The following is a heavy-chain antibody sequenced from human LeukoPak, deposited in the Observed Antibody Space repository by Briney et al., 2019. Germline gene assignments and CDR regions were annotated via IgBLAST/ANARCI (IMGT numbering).Heavy chain of an antibody. Sequence: ASVKVSCKASGYTFTDCYMHWVRQAPGQGLEWMGWINPNSGGTKFAQKFQGRVTMTRDMSINTAYMELSRLTYDDTAVYYCAGLPRYNWNEPLDYWGQGTLVTVSS. CDR1: GYTFTDCY. V-gene: IGHV1-2*02. CDR2: INPNSGGT. J-gene: IGHJ4*02. D-gene: IGHD1-20*01. CDR3: AGLPRYNWNEPLDY.